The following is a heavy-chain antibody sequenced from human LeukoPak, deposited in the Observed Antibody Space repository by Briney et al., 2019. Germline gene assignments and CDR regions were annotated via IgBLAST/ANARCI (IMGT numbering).Heavy chain of an antibody. Sequence: PSETLSLTCTVSGGSISNYYWSWIRQPPGKGLEWIGYIYYSGSTNYSPSLKSRVTISVDTSKNQFSLKLSSVTAADTAVYYCAREYGSGMFDYWGQGTLVTVSS. CDR3: AREYGSGMFDY. CDR2: IYYSGST. D-gene: IGHD3-10*01. CDR1: GGSISNYY. V-gene: IGHV4-59*01. J-gene: IGHJ4*02.